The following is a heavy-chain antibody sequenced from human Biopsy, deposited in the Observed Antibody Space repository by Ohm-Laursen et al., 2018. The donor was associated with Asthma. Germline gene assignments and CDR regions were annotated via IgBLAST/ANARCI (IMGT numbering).Heavy chain of an antibody. CDR2: IMSVDGGAPNGDT. V-gene: IGHV1-3*01. CDR1: GFSINNNV. D-gene: IGHD3-9*01. CDR3: ARTYYDFLTGQVHDAFAM. J-gene: IGHJ3*02. Sequence: ASVKVSCKASGFSINNNVFHWVRQAPGQGLEWLGLIMSVDGGAPNGDTRYSDSFQGRVSISRDTSANTAYMDLRSLRSEDTAMYYCARTYYDFLTGQVHDAFAMWGQGTMVTVSS.